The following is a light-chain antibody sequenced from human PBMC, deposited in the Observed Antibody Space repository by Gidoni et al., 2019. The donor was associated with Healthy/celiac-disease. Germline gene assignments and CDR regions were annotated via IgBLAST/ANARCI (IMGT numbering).Light chain of an antibody. CDR1: QRISSY. CDR2: AAS. J-gene: IGKJ2*01. CDR3: QQSYSTPVYT. Sequence: DIQMTQSPSSLSASVGDRVTSTCRASQRISSYLNWYQQKPGKAPKLLIYAASSLQSGVPSRFSGSGSGTDFTLTISSLQPEDFATYYCQQSYSTPVYTFXXXTKLEIK. V-gene: IGKV1-39*01.